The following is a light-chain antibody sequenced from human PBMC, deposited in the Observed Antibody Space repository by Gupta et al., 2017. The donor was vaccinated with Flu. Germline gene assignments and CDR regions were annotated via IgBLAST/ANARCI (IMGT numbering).Light chain of an antibody. CDR1: SSNIGSNY. CDR2: TNN. V-gene: IGLV1-47*01. J-gene: IGLJ3*02. Sequence: QSVLPQPPSASGTPGQRVTISCSGSSSNIGSNYVYWYQQFPERAPKLLIYTNNQRPSGVPDRFSSSKSGTSASLAISGLRSEDEADYYCAAWDGSLGGLWVFGGGTKLTVL. CDR3: AAWDGSLGGLWV.